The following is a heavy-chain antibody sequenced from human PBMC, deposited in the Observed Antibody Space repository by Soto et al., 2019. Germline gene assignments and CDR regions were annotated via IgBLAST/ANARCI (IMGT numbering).Heavy chain of an antibody. CDR2: IYPGDSDT. J-gene: IGHJ6*02. Sequence: GESLKISCKGSGYSFTSYWIGWVRQMPGKGLEWMGIIYPGDSDTRYSPSFQGQVTTSADKSISTAYLQWSSLKASDTAMYYCARHYYGSGSPTYYYYGMDVWGQGTTVTVSS. V-gene: IGHV5-51*01. CDR3: ARHYYGSGSPTYYYYGMDV. CDR1: GYSFTSYW. D-gene: IGHD3-10*01.